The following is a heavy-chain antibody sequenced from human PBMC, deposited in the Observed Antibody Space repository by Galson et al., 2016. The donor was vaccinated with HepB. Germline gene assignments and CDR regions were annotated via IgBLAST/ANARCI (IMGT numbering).Heavy chain of an antibody. J-gene: IGHJ6*03. CDR1: GFSFSNYG. D-gene: IGHD3-10*01. V-gene: IGHV3-30*18. Sequence: LRLSCAASGFSFSNYGMPWVRQAPGKGLEWVAVMSYAGSNEYYAASVKGRFTISRGNSKNTLYLQMNSLRAEDTAVYYCAKDRRLLWFGEFNYYMDVWGKGTTVTVSS. CDR2: MSYAGSNE. CDR3: AKDRRLLWFGEFNYYMDV.